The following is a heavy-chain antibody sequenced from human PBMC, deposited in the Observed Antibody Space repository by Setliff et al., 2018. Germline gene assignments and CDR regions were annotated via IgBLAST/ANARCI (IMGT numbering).Heavy chain of an antibody. CDR2: MYFGGTT. CDR1: GGPIGSNEYY. J-gene: IGHJ4*02. V-gene: IGHV4-39*01. D-gene: IGHD2-8*02. CDR3: ARHAITQSLVADF. Sequence: PSETLSLTCTVSGGPIGSNEYYWGWIRQSPEQGLEWIASMYFGGTTQYHPSLKSRVTISVDTSKNRFTLNLRSVTAADPAVYYCARHAITQSLVADFWGQGILVTVS.